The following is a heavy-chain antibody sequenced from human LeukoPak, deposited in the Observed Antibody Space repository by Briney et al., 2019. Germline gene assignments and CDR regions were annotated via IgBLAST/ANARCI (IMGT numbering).Heavy chain of an antibody. Sequence: SETLSLTCTVSGYSISSGYYWGWIRQPPGKGLEWIGSIYHSGSTYYNPSLKSRVTISVDTSKNQFSLKLSSVTAADTAVYYCARDRGGSYPEYWFDPWAREPWSPSPQ. V-gene: IGHV4-38-2*02. CDR3: ARDRGGSYPEYWFDP. CDR2: IYHSGST. J-gene: IGHJ5*02. D-gene: IGHD1-26*01. CDR1: GYSISSGYY.